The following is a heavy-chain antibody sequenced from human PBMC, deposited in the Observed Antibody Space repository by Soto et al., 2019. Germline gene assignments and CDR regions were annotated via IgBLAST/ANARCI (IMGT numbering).Heavy chain of an antibody. D-gene: IGHD6-13*01. Sequence: PSETLSLTCTVSGGSISSGDYYWSWIRQPPGKGLEWIGYIYYSGSTYYNPSLKSRVTISVDTSKNQLSLKLSSVTAADTAVYYCARVPFRGIAAAGTYYYYGMDVWGQGTTVTVSS. CDR3: ARVPFRGIAAAGTYYYYGMDV. J-gene: IGHJ6*02. CDR1: GGSISSGDYY. CDR2: IYYSGST. V-gene: IGHV4-30-4*01.